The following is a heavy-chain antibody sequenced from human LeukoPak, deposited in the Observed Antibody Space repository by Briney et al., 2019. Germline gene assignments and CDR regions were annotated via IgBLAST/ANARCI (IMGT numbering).Heavy chain of an antibody. Sequence: SPSETLSLTCTVSGGSISNYYWSWIRQPPGKGLEWIGYSFYSGSTNYNPSLKSRVTISVDTSKNQFSLQLTSVTAADTAGYYFARHPPRGTSGYPFDYWGQGTLVTVSS. CDR2: SFYSGST. CDR1: GGSISNYY. V-gene: IGHV4-59*08. J-gene: IGHJ4*02. D-gene: IGHD3-22*01. CDR3: ARHPPRGTSGYPFDY.